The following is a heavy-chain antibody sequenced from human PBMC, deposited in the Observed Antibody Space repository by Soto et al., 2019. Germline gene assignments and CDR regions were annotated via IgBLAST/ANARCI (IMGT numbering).Heavy chain of an antibody. V-gene: IGHV3-53*01. Sequence: LSLTCTVSGGSITSYYWSWVRQAPGKGLEWVSVIYSGGSTYYADSVKGRFTISRDNSKNTLYLQMNSLRAEDTAVYYCARTRLERRGDWFDPWGQGTLVTVSS. J-gene: IGHJ5*02. CDR1: GGSITSYY. CDR2: IYSGGST. CDR3: ARTRLERRGDWFDP. D-gene: IGHD1-1*01.